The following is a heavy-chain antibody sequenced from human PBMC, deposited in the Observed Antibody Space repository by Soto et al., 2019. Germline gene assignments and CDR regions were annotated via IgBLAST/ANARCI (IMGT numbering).Heavy chain of an antibody. J-gene: IGHJ4*02. Sequence: QVQLVESGGGVVQPGRSLRLSCAASGFTFSSYGMHWVRQAPGKGLEWVAVISYDGSNKYYADSVKGRFTISRDNSKNTLYLQMNSRRAEDTAVYYCAKDVAVGYWGQGTLVTVSS. D-gene: IGHD6-19*01. V-gene: IGHV3-30*18. CDR2: ISYDGSNK. CDR1: GFTFSSYG. CDR3: AKDVAVGY.